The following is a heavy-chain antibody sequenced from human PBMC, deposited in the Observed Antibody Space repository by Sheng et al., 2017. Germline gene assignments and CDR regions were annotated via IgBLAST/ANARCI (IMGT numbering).Heavy chain of an antibody. J-gene: IGHJ3*02. CDR3: AKSHGDFYNALHI. D-gene: IGHD2-21*02. CDR2: IGSSGDST. V-gene: IGHV3-23*05. Sequence: EVLLLESGGGLVLPGGSLRLSCAASGFTFSDYAMSWVRQSPGRGPEWVSGIGSSGDSTYYADSVKGRFVISRDNFKNTMYLQMNSLRAEDTAIYYCAKSHGDFYNALHIWGQGTKVTVSS. CDR1: GFTFSDYA.